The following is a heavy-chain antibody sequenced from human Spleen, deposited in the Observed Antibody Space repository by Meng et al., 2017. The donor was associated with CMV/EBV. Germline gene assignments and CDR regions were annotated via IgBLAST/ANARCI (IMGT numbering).Heavy chain of an antibody. CDR3: ARGSWVYSDDDETTGLDY. CDR2: INHSGST. V-gene: IGHV4-34*01. J-gene: IGHJ4*02. D-gene: IGHD5-12*01. CDR1: GVFSGHY. Sequence: GVFSGHYWSLSRQPPGRGLEWIGEINHSGSTNYSPSLKSRLTISVDASNNQFSLTLTSVTAADTAVYYCARGSWVYSDDDETTGLDYWGPGTLVTVSS.